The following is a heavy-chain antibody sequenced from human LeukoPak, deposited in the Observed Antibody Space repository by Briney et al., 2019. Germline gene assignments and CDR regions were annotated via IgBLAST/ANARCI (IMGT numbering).Heavy chain of an antibody. Sequence: SETLSLTCTVSGGSITSGDNFWNWIRQPPGKGLEWIGYIWHSGNTYYNPSLKSRVTISVDRSRNQFSLKLSSVTAADTAVYYCARYTGYSSGWSFDYWGQGTLATVSS. CDR3: ARYTGYSSGWSFDY. V-gene: IGHV4-30-2*01. CDR2: IWHSGNT. D-gene: IGHD6-19*01. J-gene: IGHJ4*02. CDR1: GGSITSGDNF.